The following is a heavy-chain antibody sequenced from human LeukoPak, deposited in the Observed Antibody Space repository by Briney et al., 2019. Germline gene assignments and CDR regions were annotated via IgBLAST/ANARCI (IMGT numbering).Heavy chain of an antibody. CDR3: ARGSYGGTYYYDSSGYYQILDI. V-gene: IGHV3-11*01. Sequence: ISXSGXTIYYAASLTGPFPISRDNPKNSLYLQMNSLRAEDTAVYYCARGSYGGTYYYDSSGYYQILDIWGQGTMVTVSS. CDR2: ISXSGXTI. J-gene: IGHJ3*02. D-gene: IGHD3-22*01.